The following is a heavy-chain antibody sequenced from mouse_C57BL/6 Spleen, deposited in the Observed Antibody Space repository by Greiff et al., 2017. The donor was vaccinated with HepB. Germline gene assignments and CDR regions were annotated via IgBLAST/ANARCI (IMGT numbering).Heavy chain of an antibody. Sequence: VQLQQSGGGLVKPGGSLKLSCAASGFTFSDYGMHWVRQAPEKGLEWVAYISSGSSTIYYADTVKGRFTISRDNAKNTLFLQMTSLRSEDTAMYYCARVLRYYAMDYWGQGTSVTVSS. CDR2: ISSGSSTI. V-gene: IGHV5-17*01. J-gene: IGHJ4*01. CDR1: GFTFSDYG. D-gene: IGHD1-1*01. CDR3: ARVLRYYAMDY.